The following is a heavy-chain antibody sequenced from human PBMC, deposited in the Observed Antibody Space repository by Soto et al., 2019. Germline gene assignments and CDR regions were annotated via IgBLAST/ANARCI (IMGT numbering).Heavy chain of an antibody. CDR3: TIGSWSGGVFDI. CDR2: IIPMLGIA. Sequence: QVQLVQSGAEVKKPGSSVKVSCKDSGGTFSTYSMFWVRQAPGQGLEWMGRIIPMLGIANHAQRFQDRVTSTADKSTATAHLERRSLRSEATALYYCTIGSWSGGVFDIGGQGTMVTVSS. CDR1: GGTFSTYS. D-gene: IGHD3-3*01. J-gene: IGHJ3*02. V-gene: IGHV1-69*02.